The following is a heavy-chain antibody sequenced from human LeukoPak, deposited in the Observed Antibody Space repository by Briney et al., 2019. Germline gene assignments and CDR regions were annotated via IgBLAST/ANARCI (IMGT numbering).Heavy chain of an antibody. V-gene: IGHV3-23*01. CDR3: ANHGQQQLVTTTPLTSPFDY. CDR2: ISGSGGST. J-gene: IGHJ4*02. CDR1: GFTFSSYA. D-gene: IGHD6-13*01. Sequence: GGSLRLSCAASGFTFSSYAMSWVRQAPGKGLEWVSAISGSGGSTYYADSVKGRFTISRDNSKNTLYLQMNSLRAEDTAVYYCANHGQQQLVTTTPLTSPFDYWGQGTLVTVSS.